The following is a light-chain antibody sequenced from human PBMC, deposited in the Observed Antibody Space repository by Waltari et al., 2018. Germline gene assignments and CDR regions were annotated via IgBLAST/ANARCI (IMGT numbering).Light chain of an antibody. CDR1: QSVGSY. CDR2: DAS. V-gene: IGKV3-11*01. J-gene: IGKJ4*01. Sequence: EIVLTQSPATLSLSPGARATLSCRASQSVGSYLAWYQHRPGQAPSLLIYDASTRATGIPARFSGSGSGTDFTLTISSLEPEDFAVYYCQQRTNWPSLTFGGGTKVEIK. CDR3: QQRTNWPSLT.